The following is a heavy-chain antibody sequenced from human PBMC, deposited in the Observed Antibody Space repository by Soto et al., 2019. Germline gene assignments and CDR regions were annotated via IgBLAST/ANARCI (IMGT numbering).Heavy chain of an antibody. V-gene: IGHV3-30*18. Sequence: QVQLVESGGGVVQPGRSLRLSCAASGFTFSSYGMHWVRQAPGKGLEWVAVISYDGSNKYYADSVKGRFTISRDNSKNTLYLHMNSLRAEDTAVYYCAKDQGQYYYYGMDVWGQGTTVTVSS. J-gene: IGHJ6*02. CDR1: GFTFSSYG. CDR3: AKDQGQYYYYGMDV. CDR2: ISYDGSNK.